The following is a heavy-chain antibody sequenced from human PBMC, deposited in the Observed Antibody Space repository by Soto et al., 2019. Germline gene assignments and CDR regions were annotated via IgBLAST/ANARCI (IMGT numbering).Heavy chain of an antibody. Sequence: EVQLVESGGDLVQRGGSLRLSCVASGFNFKIYSMNWVRQAPGKGLEWFSYITSDTKTITYVDSVKGRFTISRDNAKNSVYLHMNSLRDEDTAVYYCARSVEGHFDYWGQGTVVTVSS. CDR1: GFNFKIYS. V-gene: IGHV3-48*02. D-gene: IGHD6-19*01. CDR2: ITSDTKTI. J-gene: IGHJ4*02. CDR3: ARSVEGHFDY.